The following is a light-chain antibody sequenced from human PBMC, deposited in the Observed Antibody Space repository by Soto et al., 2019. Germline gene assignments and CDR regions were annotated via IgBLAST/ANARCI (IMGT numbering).Light chain of an antibody. CDR2: GAS. Sequence: EIVLTQSPGTLSLSPGERATLSCRASQSVSSSFLAWYQQKPGQAPRLLIYGASIRATGIPARFSGSGSGTDFTLTISRLEPEDLAVYYCQEYGSSPPWTFGQGTKVEIK. CDR1: QSVSSSF. J-gene: IGKJ1*01. V-gene: IGKV3-20*01. CDR3: QEYGSSPPWT.